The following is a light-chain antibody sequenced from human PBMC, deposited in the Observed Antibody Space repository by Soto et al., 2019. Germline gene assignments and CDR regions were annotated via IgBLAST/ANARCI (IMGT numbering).Light chain of an antibody. Sequence: DIQMTQSPSTLSASVGDRVTITSRASQSINNWLAWYQQKPGKAPKLLIYDASSLKSGVPSRFSGSGSGTDFTLTINNLQPDDFATYYCQKYNSFLYTFGQGTKLEIK. CDR1: QSINNW. CDR3: QKYNSFLYT. CDR2: DAS. J-gene: IGKJ2*01. V-gene: IGKV1-5*01.